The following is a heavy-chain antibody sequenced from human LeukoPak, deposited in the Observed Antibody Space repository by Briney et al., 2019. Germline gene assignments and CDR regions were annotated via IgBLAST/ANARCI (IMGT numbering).Heavy chain of an antibody. Sequence: SAQVSRQATRCIFSSYAFSWVRPAPCQGLEWMGRIVTILGIANYAQKFQGRVTINADKSTSTAYMKLSMLRSEDTVVYYCARGGAYGFRLGPPDYWGQGTLVTVSS. CDR3: ARGGAYGFRLGPPDY. CDR2: IVTILGIA. D-gene: IGHD3-10*01. J-gene: IGHJ4*02. CDR1: RCIFSSYA. V-gene: IGHV1-69*04.